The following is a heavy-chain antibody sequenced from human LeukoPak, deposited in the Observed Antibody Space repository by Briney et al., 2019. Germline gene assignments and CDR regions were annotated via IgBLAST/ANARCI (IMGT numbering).Heavy chain of an antibody. CDR2: IYTSGST. J-gene: IGHJ4*02. CDR1: GGAISSYY. V-gene: IGHV4-4*07. Sequence: SETLSLTCTVSGGAISSYYWSWIRQPAGKGLEWIGRIYTSGSTNYNPSLKSQVTMSVDTSKNQFSLKLSSVTAADTAVYYCAREVSSIAARFCDYWGQGTLVTVSS. D-gene: IGHD6-6*01. CDR3: AREVSSIAARFCDY.